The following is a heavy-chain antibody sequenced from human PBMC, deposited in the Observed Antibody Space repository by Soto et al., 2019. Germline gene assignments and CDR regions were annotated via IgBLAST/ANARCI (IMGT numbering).Heavy chain of an antibody. D-gene: IGHD2-2*01. Sequence: SETLSLTCTVSGASISGYHWSWIRQPPGKGLECIGYISYTGGTVYNPSFKSRVTISIDTSKNQFSLKLNSVTAADTAVYYCARVPDRWGQGTLVTVSS. CDR2: ISYTGGT. CDR3: ARVPDR. CDR1: GASISGYH. V-gene: IGHV4-59*01. J-gene: IGHJ5*02.